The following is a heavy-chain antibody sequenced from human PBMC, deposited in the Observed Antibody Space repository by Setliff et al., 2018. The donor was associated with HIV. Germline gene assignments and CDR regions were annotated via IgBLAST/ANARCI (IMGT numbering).Heavy chain of an antibody. CDR1: GASISSHY. D-gene: IGHD3-22*01. J-gene: IGHJ5*02. CDR3: ARGYHDSSGYPPGNWFDP. V-gene: IGHV4-59*11. CDR2: IYYSGST. Sequence: SETLSLTCTVSGASISSHYWSWIRQPPGKGLEWIGSIYYSGSTNYNPSLKSRVTISVDTSKNQFSLKLSSVTAADTAVYYCARGYHDSSGYPPGNWFDPWGQGTLVTVSS.